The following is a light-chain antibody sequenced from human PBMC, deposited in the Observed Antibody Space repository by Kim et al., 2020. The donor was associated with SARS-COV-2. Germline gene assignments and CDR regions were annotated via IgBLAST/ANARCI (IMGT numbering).Light chain of an antibody. Sequence: VSPGQTASITCSGDKLGDKYACWYQQKPGQSPVLVIYQDTKRPSGIPERFSGSNSGNTATLTISGTQAMDEADYYCQAWDSSTNWVFGGGTKLTVL. CDR2: QDT. CDR3: QAWDSSTNWV. J-gene: IGLJ3*02. V-gene: IGLV3-1*01. CDR1: KLGDKY.